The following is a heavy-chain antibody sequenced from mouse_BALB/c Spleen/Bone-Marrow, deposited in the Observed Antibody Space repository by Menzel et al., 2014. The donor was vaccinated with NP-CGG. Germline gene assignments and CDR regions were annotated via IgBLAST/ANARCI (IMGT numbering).Heavy chain of an antibody. D-gene: IGHD2-1*01. V-gene: IGHV2-9*02. CDR3: ARDHYGNYGGSFFAY. CDR1: GFSLTSYG. Sequence: VQVVESGPGLVAPSQSLSITCTVSGFSLTSYGVHWVRQPPGKGLEWLGVIWAGGSTNYNSALMSRLSISKDNSKSQVFLKMNSLQTDDTAMYYCARDHYGNYGGSFFAYWGQGTLVTVSA. J-gene: IGHJ3*01. CDR2: IWAGGST.